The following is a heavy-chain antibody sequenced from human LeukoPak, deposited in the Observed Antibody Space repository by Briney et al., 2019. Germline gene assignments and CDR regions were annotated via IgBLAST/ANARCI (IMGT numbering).Heavy chain of an antibody. D-gene: IGHD2-21*01. V-gene: IGHV5-51*01. Sequence: GDPLKISCKASGYTYTAHLIAWVRQIPAKGLGWIGIIYPGDFDTRYTPCFQGQVTMSVEKSISTAFLQWSSLKASDTAMYYCGRRVVLASVSRISSFDSWGQGTLVTISS. CDR2: IYPGDFDT. CDR1: GYTYTAHL. CDR3: GRRVVLASVSRISSFDS. J-gene: IGHJ5*01.